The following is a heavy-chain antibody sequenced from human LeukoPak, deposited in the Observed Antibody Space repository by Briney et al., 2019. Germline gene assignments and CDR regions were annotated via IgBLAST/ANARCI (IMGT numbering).Heavy chain of an antibody. CDR2: IYYSGST. D-gene: IGHD4-17*01. CDR3: ARSLAYGDSDY. Sequence: SETLSLTCTVSGGSISSYYWSWIRQPPGKGLQWIGYIYYSGSTNYNPSLKSRVTISVDTSKNQFSLRLTSVTAADTAVYYCARSLAYGDSDYWGQGTLVTFSS. J-gene: IGHJ4*02. V-gene: IGHV4-59*01. CDR1: GGSISSYY.